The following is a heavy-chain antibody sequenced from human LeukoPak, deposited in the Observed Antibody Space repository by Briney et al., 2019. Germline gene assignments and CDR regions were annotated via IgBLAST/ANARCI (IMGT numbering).Heavy chain of an antibody. Sequence: GGSLRLSCAASGFTFSSYSMNWVRQAPGKGLEWVSSISSSSTYRYYADSVKGRFTISRDSAKSSLYLQMNSLRAEDTAVYYCARALGYCSSTSCYADFDSWGQGTLVTVSS. V-gene: IGHV3-21*01. J-gene: IGHJ4*02. CDR1: GFTFSSYS. D-gene: IGHD2-2*03. CDR2: ISSSSTYR. CDR3: ARALGYCSSTSCYADFDS.